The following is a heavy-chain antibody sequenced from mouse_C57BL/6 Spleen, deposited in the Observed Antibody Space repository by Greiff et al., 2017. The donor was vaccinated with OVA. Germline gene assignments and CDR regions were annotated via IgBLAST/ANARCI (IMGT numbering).Heavy chain of an antibody. Sequence: QVQLQQPGAELVKPGASVKLSCKASGYTFTSYWMHWVKQRPGRGLEWIGRIDPNSGGTKYNEKFKSKATLTVDKASSTSYMELSSLTSEDSAVYYCARYGLLLRYYDFDYWGQGTTLTVSS. CDR2: IDPNSGGT. CDR1: GYTFTSYW. CDR3: ARYGLLLRYYDFDY. V-gene: IGHV1-72*01. D-gene: IGHD1-1*01. J-gene: IGHJ2*01.